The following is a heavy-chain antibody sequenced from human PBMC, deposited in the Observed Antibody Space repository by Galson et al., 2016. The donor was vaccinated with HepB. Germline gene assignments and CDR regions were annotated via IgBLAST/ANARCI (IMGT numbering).Heavy chain of an antibody. Sequence: SLRLSCAASGFTFSDYYIHWIRQAPGKGLEWVSYIGGDGTTINYADSVKGRFSVSRDNAKDSVYLLMNNLGAEDTALYYCAREGGRDWGRPLDYWGQGILVTVSS. V-gene: IGHV3-11*04. CDR2: IGGDGTTI. CDR1: GFTFSDYY. J-gene: IGHJ4*02. CDR3: AREGGRDWGRPLDY. D-gene: IGHD2-21*02.